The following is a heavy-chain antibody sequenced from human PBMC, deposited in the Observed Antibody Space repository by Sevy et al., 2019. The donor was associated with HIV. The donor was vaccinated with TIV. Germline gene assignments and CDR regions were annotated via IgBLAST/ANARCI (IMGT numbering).Heavy chain of an antibody. J-gene: IGHJ1*01. CDR1: GFTFSRYS. D-gene: IGHD1-1*01. V-gene: IGHV3-30*04. CDR3: ALERLSSDVAEYFQN. CDR2: ISFDASNK. Sequence: GGSLRLSCAASGFTFSRYSMHWVRQAPGKGLEWVATISFDASNKHYADSVKGRFTISRDIFQNSLFIQMNSLRPEDTAVYYCALERLSSDVAEYFQNWGQGTLVTVSS.